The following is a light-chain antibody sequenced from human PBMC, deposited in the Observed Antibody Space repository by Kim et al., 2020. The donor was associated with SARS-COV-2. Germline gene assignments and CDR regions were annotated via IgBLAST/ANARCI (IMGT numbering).Light chain of an antibody. CDR1: SSDVRVYNY. CDR2: DVS. Sequence: GQSITISCTGTSSDVRVYNYVSWYQQHPGKAPKLMIYDVSKRPSGVSNRFSGSKSGNTASLTISGLQAEDEADYYCSSYTSSSTYVFGTGTKVTVL. J-gene: IGLJ1*01. CDR3: SSYTSSSTYV. V-gene: IGLV2-14*03.